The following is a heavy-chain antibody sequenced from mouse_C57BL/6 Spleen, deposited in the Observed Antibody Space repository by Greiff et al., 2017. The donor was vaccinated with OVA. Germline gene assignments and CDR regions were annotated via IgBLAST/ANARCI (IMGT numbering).Heavy chain of an antibody. CDR2: IYPGDGDT. J-gene: IGHJ2*01. D-gene: IGHD1-1*01. Sequence: QVQLQQSGAELVKPGASVKISCKASGYAFSSYWLNWVKQRPGKGLAWIGQIYPGDGDTNYNGKFKGKATLTADKSSSTAYMQRSSLTSEDSAVYFCARSGTTVVATSDYWGQGTTLTVSS. CDR1: GYAFSSYW. CDR3: ARSGTTVVATSDY. V-gene: IGHV1-80*01.